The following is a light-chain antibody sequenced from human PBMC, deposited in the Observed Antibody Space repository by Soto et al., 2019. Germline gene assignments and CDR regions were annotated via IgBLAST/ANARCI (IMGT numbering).Light chain of an antibody. V-gene: IGLV2-14*01. J-gene: IGLJ2*01. CDR3: SSYTSSSTLL. Sequence: QYVLTQPASVSGSPGQSITISCTGTSSDVGGYNYVSWYQQHPGKAPKLMIYEVSNRPSGVSNRFSGSKSGNTASLTISGLQAEDEADYYCSSYTSSSTLLFGGGTKLTVL. CDR1: SSDVGGYNY. CDR2: EVS.